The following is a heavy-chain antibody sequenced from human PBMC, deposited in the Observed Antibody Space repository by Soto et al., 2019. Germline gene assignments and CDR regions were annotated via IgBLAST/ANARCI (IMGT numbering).Heavy chain of an antibody. J-gene: IGHJ3*02. CDR1: RFTFSDYY. V-gene: IGHV3-11*06. D-gene: IGHD3-16*01. CDR3: ARRERKDARSAYSDAFDI. CDR2: ISGSSSYT. Sequence: QVQLVESGGGLVKPGGSLRLSCAASRFTFSDYYMSWIRQAPGKGLEWVSYISGSSSYTKYADSVKGRFTISRDNATNSLQQQMNSLRVDDTAVYFYARRERKDARSAYSDAFDIWGQGTMVTVSS.